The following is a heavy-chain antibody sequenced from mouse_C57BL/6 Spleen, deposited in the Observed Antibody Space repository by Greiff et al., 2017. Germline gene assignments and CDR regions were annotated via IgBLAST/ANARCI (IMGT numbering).Heavy chain of an antibody. Sequence: QVQLQQPGAELVMPGASVKLSCKASGYTFTSYWMHWVKQRPGQGLEWIGEIDPSDSYTNYNGKFKGKATLTADKSSSTAYMQLSSLTSEDSAVYFCARYTYDYDPWFAYWGQGTLVTVSA. D-gene: IGHD2-4*01. CDR2: IDPSDSYT. J-gene: IGHJ3*01. V-gene: IGHV1-69*01. CDR1: GYTFTSYW. CDR3: ARYTYDYDPWFAY.